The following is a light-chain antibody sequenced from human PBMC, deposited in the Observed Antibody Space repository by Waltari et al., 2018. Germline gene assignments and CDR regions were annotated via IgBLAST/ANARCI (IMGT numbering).Light chain of an antibody. CDR3: QLYYGDSLT. Sequence: DIQMTQPPSSLSASLGDTVPITSRASQGISNSLAWYKQKPGEAPKLLLSAASRLESGVPSRFSGSGSGTDYTLTISRLQPEDLATYFCQLYYGDSLTFGGGTKVEIK. CDR2: AAS. V-gene: IGKV1-NL1*01. J-gene: IGKJ4*01. CDR1: QGISNS.